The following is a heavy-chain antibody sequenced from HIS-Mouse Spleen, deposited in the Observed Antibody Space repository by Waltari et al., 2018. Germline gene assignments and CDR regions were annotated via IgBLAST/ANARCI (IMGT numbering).Heavy chain of an antibody. CDR1: GGSFSGYY. D-gene: IGHD4-17*01. V-gene: IGHV4-34*01. CDR2: LNHSGST. J-gene: IGHJ5*02. CDR3: ARATVKRFDP. Sequence: QVQLQQWGAGLLKPSETLSLTCAVYGGSFSGYYWSWIRQPPGKGLEWIGELNHSGSTTYNPSLKSRVTISLDTSKNQFSLKLSSVTAADTAVYYCARATVKRFDPWGQGTLVTVSS.